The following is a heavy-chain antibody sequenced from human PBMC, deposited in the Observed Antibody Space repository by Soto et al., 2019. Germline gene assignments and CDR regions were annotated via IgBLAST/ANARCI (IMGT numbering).Heavy chain of an antibody. V-gene: IGHV1-18*01. CDR2: ISAYNGNT. J-gene: IGHJ3*02. CDR3: AREGYCSGGSCPPDAFDI. D-gene: IGHD2-15*01. Sequence: QVQLVQSGAEVKKPGASVKVSCKASGYTFTSYGISWVRQAPGQGLEWMGWISAYNGNTNYAQKLQGRVTMTTDTSTSTAYTELRSLRSDDTAVYYCAREGYCSGGSCPPDAFDIWGQGTMVTVSS. CDR1: GYTFTSYG.